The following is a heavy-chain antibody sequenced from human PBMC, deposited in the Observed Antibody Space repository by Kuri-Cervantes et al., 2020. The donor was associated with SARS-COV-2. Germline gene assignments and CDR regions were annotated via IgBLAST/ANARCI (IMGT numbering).Heavy chain of an antibody. V-gene: IGHV3-23*01. Sequence: GGSLRLSCAASGFTFSSYAMSWVRQAPGKGLEWVSAISGSGGSTYYADSVKGRFTISRDNSKHTLYLQMNSLRAEDTAVYYCARQGYCSSTSCYTIPPDYWGQGTLVTVSS. CDR2: ISGSGGST. CDR1: GFTFSSYA. D-gene: IGHD2-2*02. J-gene: IGHJ4*02. CDR3: ARQGYCSSTSCYTIPPDY.